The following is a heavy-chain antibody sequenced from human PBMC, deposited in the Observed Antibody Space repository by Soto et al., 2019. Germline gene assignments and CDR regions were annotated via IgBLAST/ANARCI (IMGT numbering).Heavy chain of an antibody. CDR2: IYYSGST. V-gene: IGHV4-31*03. D-gene: IGHD2-2*01. CDR1: GDSISSSGYF. CDR3: ARLHCSTSCRVGGAFDI. J-gene: IGHJ3*02. Sequence: SETLSLTCTVSGDSISSSGYFWSWIRQHPGKGLEWIGYIYYSGSTYYNPSLKSRLTISVDTSKNQFSLKLSSVTAADSAVYYCARLHCSTSCRVGGAFDIWGQGTMVT.